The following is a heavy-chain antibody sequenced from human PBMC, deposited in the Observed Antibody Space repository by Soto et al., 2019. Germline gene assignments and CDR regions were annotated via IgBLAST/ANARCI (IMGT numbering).Heavy chain of an antibody. Sequence: QVQLVQSGAEVKKPGASVKVSCKASGYTFTSYHITWVRQAPGQGLEWMGGISAYNGNTNYAQKLQSRVTMTTDTSTTTASMELRSLRSDDTAVYYCARDSPPPREWGQGTLVTVSS. CDR3: ARDSPPPRE. V-gene: IGHV1-18*01. J-gene: IGHJ4*02. CDR2: ISAYNGNT. CDR1: GYTFTSYH.